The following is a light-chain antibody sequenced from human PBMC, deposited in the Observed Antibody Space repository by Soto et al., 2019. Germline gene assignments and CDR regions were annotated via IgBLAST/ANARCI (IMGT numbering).Light chain of an antibody. CDR3: CSYAGRYTYV. CDR2: DVS. J-gene: IGLJ1*01. V-gene: IGLV2-11*01. CDR1: SSDVGGYNY. Sequence: QSALTQPRSVSGSPGQSVTIACTGTSSDVGGYNYVSWYQQHPGKAPKLMIYDVSKRPSGVPDRFSGSKSGNTASLTICGLQAEDEADYYCCSYAGRYTYVFGTGTKVTVL.